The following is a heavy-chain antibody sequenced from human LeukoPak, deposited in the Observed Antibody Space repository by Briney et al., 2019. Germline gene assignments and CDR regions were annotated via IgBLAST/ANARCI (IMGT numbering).Heavy chain of an antibody. Sequence: GGSLRLSCAASGFTFSSYAMSWVRQAPGKGLEWVSAISGSGGSTYYADSVKGRFTISGDNSKNTLYLQMNSLRAEDTAVYYCAKDRPAAYCGGDCSYWGQGTLVTVSS. V-gene: IGHV3-23*01. CDR2: ISGSGGST. D-gene: IGHD2-21*02. J-gene: IGHJ4*02. CDR1: GFTFSSYA. CDR3: AKDRPAAYCGGDCSY.